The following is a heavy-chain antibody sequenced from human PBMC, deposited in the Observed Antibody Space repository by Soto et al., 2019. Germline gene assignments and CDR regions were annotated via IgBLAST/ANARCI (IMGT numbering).Heavy chain of an antibody. D-gene: IGHD6-19*01. CDR1: GFTFSSYA. CDR3: AKGHIAVAVEYFQH. Sequence: GGSLRLSCAASGFTFSSYAMIWVRQAPGKGLEWASAISGSGGSTYYADSVKGRFTISRDNSKNTLYLQMNSLRAEDTAVYYCAKGHIAVAVEYFQHWGQGTLVTVSS. CDR2: ISGSGGST. J-gene: IGHJ1*01. V-gene: IGHV3-23*01.